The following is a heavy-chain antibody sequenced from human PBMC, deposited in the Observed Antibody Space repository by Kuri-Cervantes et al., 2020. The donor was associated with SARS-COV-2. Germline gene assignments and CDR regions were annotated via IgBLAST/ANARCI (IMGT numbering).Heavy chain of an antibody. CDR2: IKSKTDGGTT. CDR1: GFTFSSYE. J-gene: IGHJ4*02. Sequence: GESLKISCAASGFTFSSYEMNWVRQAPGKGLEWVGRIKSKTDGGTTDYAAPVKGRIIISREDSRNTLYLQMNSLKTEDTAVYYCTTISDNYYDYWGQGTLVPVSS. D-gene: IGHD5-24*01. V-gene: IGHV3-15*07. CDR3: TTISDNYYDY.